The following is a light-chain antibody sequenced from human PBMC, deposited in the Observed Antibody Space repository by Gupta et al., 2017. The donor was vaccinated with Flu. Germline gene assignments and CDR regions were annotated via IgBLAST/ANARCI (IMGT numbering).Light chain of an antibody. CDR1: SGSIASNY. CDR2: EDN. CDR3: QSYDSSGLVL. V-gene: IGLV6-57*01. J-gene: IGLJ2*01. Sequence: NFMLTQPHSVSESPGKTVTISCTRSSGSIASNYVQWYQQRPGSSPTTVIYEDNQRPSGIPDRFSGSIDSSSNSASLIISGLKTEDEADYYCQSYDSSGLVLFGGGTKLTVL.